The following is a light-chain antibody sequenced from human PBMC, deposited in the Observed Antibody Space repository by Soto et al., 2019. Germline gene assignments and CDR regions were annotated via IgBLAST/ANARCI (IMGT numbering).Light chain of an antibody. J-gene: IGKJ5*01. V-gene: IGKV3-20*01. CDR3: QQYGSSPIT. CDR1: HSVTRY. CDR2: DAS. Sequence: SVLTLSPATLSLSPGERATLSCRASHSVTRYVAWYQQKPGQAPRLLISDASGRATCIPDRFSGSGSETDFSLTINRLEPEDFAVYFCQQYGSSPITFGQGTRLEIK.